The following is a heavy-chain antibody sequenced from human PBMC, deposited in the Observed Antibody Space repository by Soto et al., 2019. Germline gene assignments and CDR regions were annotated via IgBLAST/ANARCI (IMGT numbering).Heavy chain of an antibody. D-gene: IGHD6-6*01. V-gene: IGHV3-23*01. J-gene: IGHJ3*02. CDR1: GYTHTFNTYA. CDR3: AKHTSSSALDI. Sequence: PGGSLRLSCAGSGYTHTFNTYAMSWVRQAPGKGLEWVAGISPTGGSTYYADSVKGQFIISRDNSKNKLYLQINSLRAEDTALYYCAKHTSSSALDIWGQGTMVTVSS. CDR2: ISPTGGST.